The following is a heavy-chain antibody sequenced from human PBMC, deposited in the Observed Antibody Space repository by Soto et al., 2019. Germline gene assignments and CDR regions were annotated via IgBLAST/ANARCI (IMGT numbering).Heavy chain of an antibody. CDR3: ARSYYGSGSYWFYGMNV. CDR1: GGTFGNSA. D-gene: IGHD3-10*01. Sequence: ASVKVSCKASGGTFGNSAISWVRQAPGQGLEWMGGIIPSFATGNSAPEFQGRLTITADKSTTTAYMELSSLRSEDTAVYYCARSYYGSGSYWFYGMNVWGQGTTVTVSS. CDR2: IIPSFATG. J-gene: IGHJ6*02. V-gene: IGHV1-69*06.